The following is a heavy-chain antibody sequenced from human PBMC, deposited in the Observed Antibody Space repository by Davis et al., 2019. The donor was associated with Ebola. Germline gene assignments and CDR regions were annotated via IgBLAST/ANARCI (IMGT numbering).Heavy chain of an antibody. Sequence: LRLSCAVSGGSISSGGYSWSWIRQPPGKGLEWIGYIYHSGSTYYNPSLKSRVTISVDRSKNQFSLKLSSVTAADTAVYYCARAGDSSGYLGAFDIWGQGTMVTVSS. CDR2: IYHSGST. D-gene: IGHD3-22*01. V-gene: IGHV4-30-2*01. J-gene: IGHJ3*02. CDR3: ARAGDSSGYLGAFDI. CDR1: GGSISSGGYS.